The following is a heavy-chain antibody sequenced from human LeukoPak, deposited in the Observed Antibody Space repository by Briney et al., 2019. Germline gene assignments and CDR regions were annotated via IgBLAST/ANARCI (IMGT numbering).Heavy chain of an antibody. Sequence: SETLSLTCTVSGGSISSSRYYWGWIRQPPGKGLEWIGSIHYSGSTYYNPSLKSRVTVSVDTSENQFSLKLSSVTAADTAVYYCAREGLGDFWSGFPYYYYYMDVWGKGTTVTVSS. V-gene: IGHV4-39*07. J-gene: IGHJ6*03. D-gene: IGHD3-3*01. CDR2: IHYSGST. CDR3: AREGLGDFWSGFPYYYYYMDV. CDR1: GGSISSSRYY.